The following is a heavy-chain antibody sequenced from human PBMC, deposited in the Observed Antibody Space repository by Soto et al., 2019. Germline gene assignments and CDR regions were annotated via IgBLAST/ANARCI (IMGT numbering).Heavy chain of an antibody. V-gene: IGHV4-4*02. CDR2: IYHSGST. Sequence: PSEKLSLTCAVSGGSISRINWWRLVRQPPGNELEWIGEIYHSGSTNYNPSLKSRVTISVDKSKNQFSLKLSSVTAADTAVCFCARGQHQEFIDLCGQGTLVTVSA. D-gene: IGHD6-13*01. CDR1: GGSISRINW. J-gene: IGHJ5*02. CDR3: ARGQHQEFIDL.